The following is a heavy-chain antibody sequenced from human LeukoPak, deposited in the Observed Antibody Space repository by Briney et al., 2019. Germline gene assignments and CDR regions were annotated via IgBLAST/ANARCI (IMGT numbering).Heavy chain of an antibody. CDR2: INPNSGGT. J-gene: IGHJ4*02. V-gene: IGHV1-2*02. CDR3: ARVYVWGTNYYFNY. Sequence: ASVTVSCKASGYTFTGYYMHWVRQAPGQGLAWMGWINPNSGGTNYAQKFQGRVTMTRDTSISTAYMELSRLRSDDTAVYYCARVYVWGTNYYFNYWGQGTLVTVSS. D-gene: IGHD3-16*01. CDR1: GYTFTGYY.